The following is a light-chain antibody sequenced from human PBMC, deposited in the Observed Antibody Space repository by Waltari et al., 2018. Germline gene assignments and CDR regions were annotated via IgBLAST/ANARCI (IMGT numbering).Light chain of an antibody. CDR1: QTISTS. J-gene: IGKJ5*01. CDR3: LQRADWPPIT. CDR2: DAS. Sequence: EVVLPQSPATLSFSPGVSATLSCRASQTISTSLFWYQHKPGQAPRLLIYDASNRATGIPARFSGSGSGTDFTLTISSLEAEDSAVYYCLQRADWPPITFGQGTRLEI. V-gene: IGKV3-11*01.